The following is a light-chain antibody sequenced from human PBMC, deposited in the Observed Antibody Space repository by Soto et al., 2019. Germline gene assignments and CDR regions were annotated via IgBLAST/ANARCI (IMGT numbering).Light chain of an antibody. CDR3: QQYDNIPLT. CDR1: QDISNY. J-gene: IGKJ4*01. Sequence: DIQMTQAPSSLSASVGDRVTILCQASQDISNYLSWYQVKPGKAPKLLIYDASNLATGVPSRFSENTSGTDFTFTISSLQPEDFASYYCQQYDNIPLTFGGGTKVDIK. CDR2: DAS. V-gene: IGKV1-33*01.